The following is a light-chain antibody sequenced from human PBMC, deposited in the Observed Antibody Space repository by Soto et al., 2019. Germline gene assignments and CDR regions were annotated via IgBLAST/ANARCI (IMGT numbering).Light chain of an antibody. V-gene: IGLV2-14*01. CDR3: SSYTTSSTVA. J-gene: IGLJ2*01. Sequence: QSALTQSASVSGSPGQSITISCTGTSSDIGGYNYVSWYQQHPDKAPKLMIFEVSNQPSGVSNRFSGSKSGNTASLTISGLLPDDEADYYCSSYTTSSTVAFGGGTKLTVL. CDR1: SSDIGGYNY. CDR2: EVS.